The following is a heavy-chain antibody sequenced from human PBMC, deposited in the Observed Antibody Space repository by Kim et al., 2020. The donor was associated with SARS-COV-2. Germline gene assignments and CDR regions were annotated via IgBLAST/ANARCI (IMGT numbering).Heavy chain of an antibody. CDR3: ARGQGQLPYYWFDT. V-gene: IGHV4-4*07. D-gene: IGHD3-9*01. J-gene: IGHJ5*02. CDR2: FYTNTGSA. CDR1: GGSITPHC. Sequence: SETLSLTCSVSGGSITPHCWSWIRQSAGKGLEWIGRFYTNTGSATYNPSLKSRVTMSVDTSKNHLSLRLTSVTAADTAIYYCARGQGQLPYYWFDTWGRGTLVTVSS.